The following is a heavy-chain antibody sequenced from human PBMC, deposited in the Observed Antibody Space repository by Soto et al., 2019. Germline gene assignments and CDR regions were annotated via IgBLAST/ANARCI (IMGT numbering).Heavy chain of an antibody. CDR1: GYTFTGYY. CDR2: ITPNSGGT. D-gene: IGHD1-26*01. CDR3: ARERGAPLDFDY. V-gene: IGHV1-2*02. Sequence: AYATFACEASGYTFTGYYMHCVRHSPGQGLEWMGWITPNSGGTNYAQKFQGRVTMTRDTSISTAYMELSRLRSDDTAVYYCARERGAPLDFDYWGQGTLVPVSS. J-gene: IGHJ4*02.